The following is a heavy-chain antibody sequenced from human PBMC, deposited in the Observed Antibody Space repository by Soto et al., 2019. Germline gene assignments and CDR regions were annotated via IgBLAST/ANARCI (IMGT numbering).Heavy chain of an antibody. Sequence: SETLSLTCTVSGGSISSYYWSWIRQPPGKGLEWIGYIYYSGSTNYNPSLKSRVTISVDTSKNQFSLKLSSVTAADTAVYYCARDFYDDYIWGSYRYPGYNWFDPWGQGTLVTVSS. CDR1: GGSISSYY. J-gene: IGHJ5*02. D-gene: IGHD3-16*02. CDR3: ARDFYDDYIWGSYRYPGYNWFDP. CDR2: IYYSGST. V-gene: IGHV4-59*01.